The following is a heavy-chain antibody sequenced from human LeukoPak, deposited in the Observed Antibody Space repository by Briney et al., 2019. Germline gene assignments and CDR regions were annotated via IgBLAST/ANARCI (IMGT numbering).Heavy chain of an antibody. V-gene: IGHV5-51*01. CDR1: GYSFTSYW. Sequence: TRGEALKISCKGSGYSFTSYWIGWVRQMPGKGLWWVGIIYLVDSDTRYSPSFQGQAAISADTSISTAYLQWSSLKASDTATYYCARSHVRFQQLTDFDYWGQGTLVTVSS. D-gene: IGHD6-13*01. J-gene: IGHJ4*02. CDR3: ARSHVRFQQLTDFDY. CDR2: IYLVDSDT.